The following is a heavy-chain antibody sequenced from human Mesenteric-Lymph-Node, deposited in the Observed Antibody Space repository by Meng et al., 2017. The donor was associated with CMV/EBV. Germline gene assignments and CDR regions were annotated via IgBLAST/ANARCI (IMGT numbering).Heavy chain of an antibody. V-gene: IGHV1-18*01. Sequence: ASVKVSCKASGYTFTSYGISWVRQAPGQGLEWMGWISAYNGNTNYAQKFQGRVTMTRDTSISTAYMELSRLRSDDTAVYYCAIVVVPASTHFYYYGMDVWGQGTTVTVSS. CDR3: AIVVVPASTHFYYYGMDV. CDR2: ISAYNGNT. CDR1: GYTFTSYG. J-gene: IGHJ6*02. D-gene: IGHD2-2*01.